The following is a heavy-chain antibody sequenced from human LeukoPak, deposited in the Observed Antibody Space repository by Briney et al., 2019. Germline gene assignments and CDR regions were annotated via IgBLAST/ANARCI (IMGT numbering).Heavy chain of an antibody. J-gene: IGHJ3*01. CDR1: GFTFSTFW. D-gene: IGHD3-16*01. Sequence: GGSLRLSCAASGFTFSTFWMSWVRQAPGKGLEWVANIKADGSVKHYIDSMEGRFSISRDDARSSLYLQMNSLRAEDTAVYYCVRDSDYQRISTDRYAHYDALDFWGHGTMVTVSS. CDR2: IKADGSVK. V-gene: IGHV3-7*01. CDR3: VRDSDYQRISTDRYAHYDALDF.